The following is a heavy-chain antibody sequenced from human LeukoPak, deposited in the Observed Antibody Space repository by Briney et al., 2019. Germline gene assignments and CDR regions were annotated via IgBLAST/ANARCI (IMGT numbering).Heavy chain of an antibody. J-gene: IGHJ6*04. V-gene: IGHV3-74*01. D-gene: IGHD6-19*01. CDR2: INSDGSST. CDR1: GFTFSSYW. CDR3: ARAGWRQWLVHYYYGMDV. Sequence: HTGGSLRLSCAASGFTFSSYWMHWVRQAPGKGLVWVSRINSDGSSTSYADSVKGRFTISRDNAKNTLYLQMNSLRAEDTAVYYCARAGWRQWLVHYYYGMDVWGKGTTVTVSS.